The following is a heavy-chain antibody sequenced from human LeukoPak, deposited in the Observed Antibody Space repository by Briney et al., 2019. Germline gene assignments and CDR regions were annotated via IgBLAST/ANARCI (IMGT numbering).Heavy chain of an antibody. CDR2: ISDDSNYI. CDR3: AKGPLPRIDY. V-gene: IGHV3-21*04. J-gene: IGHJ4*02. Sequence: GGSLRLSCAASGFTFSTYSGNWIRQAPGKGLEWVSSISDDSNYIFYADSVKGRFTISRGNSKNTLYLQMNSLRAEDTAVYYCAKGPLPRIDYWGQGTLVTVSS. CDR1: GFTFSTYS.